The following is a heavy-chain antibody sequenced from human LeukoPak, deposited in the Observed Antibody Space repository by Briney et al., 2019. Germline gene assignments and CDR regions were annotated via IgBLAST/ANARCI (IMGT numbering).Heavy chain of an antibody. CDR3: ARGGRGPTRRHYDY. CDR1: GYTLTELS. Sequence: GASVKVSCKVSGYTLTELSMHWVRQAPGKGLEWMGGFDPEDGETIYAQKFQGRVTMTTDTSTSTAYMELRSLRSDDTAVYYCARGGRGPTRRHYDYWGQGTLVTVSS. CDR2: FDPEDGET. J-gene: IGHJ4*02. V-gene: IGHV1-24*01. D-gene: IGHD3-10*01.